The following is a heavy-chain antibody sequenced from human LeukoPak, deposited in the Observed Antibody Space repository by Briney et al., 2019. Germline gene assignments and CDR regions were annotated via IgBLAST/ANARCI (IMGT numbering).Heavy chain of an antibody. CDR3: ARVSGYDWESFYDY. J-gene: IGHJ4*02. V-gene: IGHV4-34*01. Sequence: SETLSLTCAVYGGSFSGYYWGWIRQSPGKGLEWIGEINHSGSTNYNPSLKSRVTISIDTSKNQFSLKLNSVTAADTAVYYCARVSGYDWESFYDYWGQGTLVTVSS. D-gene: IGHD5-12*01. CDR1: GGSFSGYY. CDR2: INHSGST.